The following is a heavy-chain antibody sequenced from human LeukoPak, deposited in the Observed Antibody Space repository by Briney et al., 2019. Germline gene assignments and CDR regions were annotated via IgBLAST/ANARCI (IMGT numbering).Heavy chain of an antibody. Sequence: QKLQGRVTMTTDTSTSTAYMELRSLRSEDTAVYYCAREEVGAIAGEDYWGQGTLVTVSS. V-gene: IGHV1-18*01. J-gene: IGHJ4*02. D-gene: IGHD1-26*01. CDR3: AREEVGAIAGEDY.